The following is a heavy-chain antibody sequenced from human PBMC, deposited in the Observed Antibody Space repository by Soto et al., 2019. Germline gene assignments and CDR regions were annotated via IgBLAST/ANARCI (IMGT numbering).Heavy chain of an antibody. D-gene: IGHD3-3*01. J-gene: IGHJ6*03. Sequence: ASVKVSCKASGYTFTSYGISWVRQAPGQGLEWMGWISAYNGNTNYAQKLQGRVTMTTDTSTSTAYMELRSLRSDDTAVYYCARDRGYDFWSGYYTTYYMDVWGKGTTVTVS. CDR2: ISAYNGNT. CDR3: ARDRGYDFWSGYYTTYYMDV. V-gene: IGHV1-18*01. CDR1: GYTFTSYG.